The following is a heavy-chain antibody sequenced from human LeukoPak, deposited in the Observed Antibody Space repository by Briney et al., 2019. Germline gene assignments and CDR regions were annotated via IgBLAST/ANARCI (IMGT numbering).Heavy chain of an antibody. CDR3: ARVATGAFDY. CDR1: GGSISSGGYY. D-gene: IGHD1-14*01. J-gene: IGHJ4*02. CDR2: IYYSGST. Sequence: PSETLSLTCTVSGGSISSGGYYWSWIRQHPGKGLEWTGYIYYSGSTYYNPSLKSRVTISVDTSKNQFSLKLSSVTAADTAVYYCARVATGAFDYWGQGTLVTVSS. V-gene: IGHV4-31*03.